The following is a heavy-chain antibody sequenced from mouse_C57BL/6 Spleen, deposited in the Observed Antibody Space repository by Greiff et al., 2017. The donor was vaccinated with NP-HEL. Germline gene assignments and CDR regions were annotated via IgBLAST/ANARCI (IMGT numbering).Heavy chain of an antibody. V-gene: IGHV2-2*01. D-gene: IGHD2-4*01. J-gene: IGHJ4*01. CDR3: ARKGYDYDDGDAMDY. Sequence: VKLVESGPGLVQPSQSLSITCTVSGFSLTSYGVHWVRQSPGKGLEWLGVIWSGGSTDYNAAFISRLSISKDNSKSQVFFKMNSLQADDTAIYYCARKGYDYDDGDAMDYWGQGTSVTVSS. CDR2: IWSGGST. CDR1: GFSLTSYG.